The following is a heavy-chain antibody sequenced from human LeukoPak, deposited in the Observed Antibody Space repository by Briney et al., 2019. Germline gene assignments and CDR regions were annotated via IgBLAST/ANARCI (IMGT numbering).Heavy chain of an antibody. CDR2: VTSRRGT. Sequence: GGSLRLSCAASEFTLSTHGLSWVRQAPGKRLEWVSTVTSRRGTHYTDSVQGRFITSRDNSENTFVLEMNSLRAEDTAVYYCAKEGFDSWGQGTLVTVSS. CDR1: EFTLSTHG. J-gene: IGHJ4*02. V-gene: IGHV3-23*01. CDR3: AKEGFDS.